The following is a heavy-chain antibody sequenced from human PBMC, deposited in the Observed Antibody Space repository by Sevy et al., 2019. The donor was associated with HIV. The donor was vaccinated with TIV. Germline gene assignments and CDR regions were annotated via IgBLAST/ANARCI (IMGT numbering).Heavy chain of an antibody. CDR1: GFTFSSYR. V-gene: IGHV3-21*01. J-gene: IGHJ4*02. Sequence: GRSLRLSCAASGFTFSSYRMTWVRQAPGKGLEWVSCISSNSDYINYADSVKGRFTISRDNAKNLLYLQMDSLRAEDTAVYYCARAVVEISTCRSDYWGQGTLVTVSS. CDR2: ISSNSDYI. D-gene: IGHD5-12*01. CDR3: ARAVVEISTCRSDY.